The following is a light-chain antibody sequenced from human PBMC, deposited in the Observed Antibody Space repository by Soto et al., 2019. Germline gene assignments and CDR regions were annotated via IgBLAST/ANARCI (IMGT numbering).Light chain of an antibody. CDR3: SSYAGSNIFV. CDR1: SSEVGGYNF. Sequence: QSVLTQPPSASGSPGQSVTISCTGTSSEVGGYNFVAWYQQHPGKAPKLMISEVSKRPSGVPDRFSGSKSGNTASLTVSGLQAEDEADYYCSSYAGSNIFVFGTGTKVTVL. J-gene: IGLJ1*01. V-gene: IGLV2-8*01. CDR2: EVS.